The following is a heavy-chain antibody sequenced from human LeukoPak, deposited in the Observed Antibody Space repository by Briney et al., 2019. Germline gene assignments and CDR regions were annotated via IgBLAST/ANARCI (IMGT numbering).Heavy chain of an antibody. J-gene: IGHJ6*03. CDR3: ARIPVSGTRHYYYYMDV. CDR2: INWSGGRT. CDR1: GFTFHDSG. V-gene: IGHV3-20*04. Sequence: GGSLRLSCTASGFTFHDSGVNWVRQAPGRGPEWVSGINWSGGRTGYADSVQGRFTISRGNANNSLFLQMNSLRAEDTAVYYCARIPVSGTRHYYYYMDVWGKGTMVTVSS. D-gene: IGHD6-19*01.